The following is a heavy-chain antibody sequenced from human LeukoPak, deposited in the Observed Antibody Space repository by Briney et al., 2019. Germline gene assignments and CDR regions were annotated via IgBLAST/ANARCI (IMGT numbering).Heavy chain of an antibody. CDR3: AKDRLRTVIRSIVVVPAAYYYYGMDV. V-gene: IGHV3-53*01. CDR1: GFIVSSNI. J-gene: IGHJ6*02. Sequence: PGGSLRLSCAASGFIVSSNIMNWVRQAPGKGLEWVALIYSGGSTYYADSVKGRFTISRDNSKNTLYLQMNSLRAEDTAVYYCAKDRLRTVIRSIVVVPAAYYYYGMDVWGQGTTVTVSS. CDR2: IYSGGST. D-gene: IGHD2-2*01.